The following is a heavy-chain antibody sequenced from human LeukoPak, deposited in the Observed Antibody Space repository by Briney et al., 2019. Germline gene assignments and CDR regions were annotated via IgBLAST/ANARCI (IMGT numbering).Heavy chain of an antibody. CDR3: ARVSPDSITIFGVVTNFDY. CDR1: GFTFSSYW. Sequence: GGSLRLSCAASGFTFSSYWMSWVRQAPGKGLEWVANIKQDGSEKYYVDSVKGRITISRDNAKNSLYLQMNSLRAEDTAVYYCARVSPDSITIFGVVTNFDYWGQGTLVTVSS. V-gene: IGHV3-7*01. CDR2: IKQDGSEK. D-gene: IGHD3-3*01. J-gene: IGHJ4*02.